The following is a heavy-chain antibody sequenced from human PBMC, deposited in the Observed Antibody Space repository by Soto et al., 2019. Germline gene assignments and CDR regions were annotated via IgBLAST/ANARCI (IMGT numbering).Heavy chain of an antibody. CDR1: GFNVSGTY. CDR3: VRGDRVPFTTGWSVAY. CDR2: LYGTGST. Sequence: EVQLVESGGGLFQPGGSLRLSCAASGFNVSGTYMSWVRLPPGRGRGWFSLLYGTGSTHYPKFVKGRLTGSREVSKNTLLLQMNNLRAEDSGMYYCVRGDRVPFTTGWSVAYWGRGTLVTVSS. J-gene: IGHJ4*02. D-gene: IGHD1-1*01. V-gene: IGHV3-53*03.